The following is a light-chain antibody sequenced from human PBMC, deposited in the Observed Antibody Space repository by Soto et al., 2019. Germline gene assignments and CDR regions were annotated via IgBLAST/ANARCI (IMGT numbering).Light chain of an antibody. CDR2: KTS. V-gene: IGKV1-5*03. J-gene: IGKJ1*01. CDR3: QHYNSYSEA. CDR1: QTISSW. Sequence: IQSTPKPSTLSGSVRDKVTITFRASQTISSWLAWYQQKPGKAPKLLIYKTSTLKSGVPSRFSGSGSGTEFTLTISSLQPDDFATYYCQHYNSYSEAFGQRSMADVK.